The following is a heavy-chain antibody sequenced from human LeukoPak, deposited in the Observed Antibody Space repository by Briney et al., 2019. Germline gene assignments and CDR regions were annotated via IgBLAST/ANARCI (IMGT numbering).Heavy chain of an antibody. CDR3: ARYSSSWFKDGMDV. Sequence: GGSLRLSCAASGFTFDDYAMHWVRQAPGKGLEWVSGISWNSGSIGYADSVKGRFTISRDNAKNSLYLQMNSLRVEDTAVYYCARYSSSWFKDGMDVWGQGTTVIVSS. D-gene: IGHD6-13*01. J-gene: IGHJ6*02. CDR2: ISWNSGSI. CDR1: GFTFDDYA. V-gene: IGHV3-9*01.